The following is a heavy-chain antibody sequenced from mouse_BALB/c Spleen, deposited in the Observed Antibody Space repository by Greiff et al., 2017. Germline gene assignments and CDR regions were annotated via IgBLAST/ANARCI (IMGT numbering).Heavy chain of an antibody. V-gene: IGHV6-6*02. J-gene: IGHJ3*01. CDR3: TRLYGNYPAWFAY. CDR1: GFTFSNYW. CDR2: IRLKSNNYAT. Sequence: EVMLVESGGGLVQPGGSMKLSCVASGFTFSNYWMNWVRQSPEKGLEWVAEIRLKSNNYATHYAESVKGRFTISRDDSKSSVYLQMNNLRAEDTGIYYCTRLYGNYPAWFAYWGQGTLVTVSA. D-gene: IGHD2-10*02.